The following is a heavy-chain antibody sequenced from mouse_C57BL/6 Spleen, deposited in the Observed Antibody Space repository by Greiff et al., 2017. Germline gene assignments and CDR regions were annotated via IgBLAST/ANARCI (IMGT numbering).Heavy chain of an antibody. CDR1: GFNIKDDY. D-gene: IGHD1-1*01. V-gene: IGHV14-4*01. J-gene: IGHJ2*01. CDR3: TPYYYGSKNFDY. Sequence: DVQLQESGAELVRPGASVKLSCTASGFNIKDDYMHWVKQRPEQGLEWIGWIEPENGDTEYASKFQGKATITADTSSNTAYLQLSSLTSEDTAVYYCTPYYYGSKNFDYWGQGTTLTVSS. CDR2: IEPENGDT.